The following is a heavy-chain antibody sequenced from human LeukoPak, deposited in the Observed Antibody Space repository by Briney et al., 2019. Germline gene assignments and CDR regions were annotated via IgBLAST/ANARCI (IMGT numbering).Heavy chain of an antibody. CDR1: GRSISPYY. Sequence: PSDTLSLTCTISGRSISPYYWSWIRQPPGKGLESIGYIYSSGSTNHNPSLTSRITISVDTSKNQFSLKLSSVNAADTAVYYCARQREYYESSGYYSFDYWGQGTLVTVSS. D-gene: IGHD3-22*01. CDR2: IYSSGST. CDR3: ARQREYYESSGYYSFDY. V-gene: IGHV4-59*08. J-gene: IGHJ4*02.